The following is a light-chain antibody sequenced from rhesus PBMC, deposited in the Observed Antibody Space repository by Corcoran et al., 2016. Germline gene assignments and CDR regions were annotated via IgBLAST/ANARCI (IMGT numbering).Light chain of an antibody. CDR2: KVS. V-gene: IGKV2-64*01. J-gene: IGKJ1*01. CDR1: QSLVHSTGNTY. Sequence: DVVMTQSPLSLPITPGQPASISCRSSQSLVHSTGNTYLSWYQQKPGQPPRVLIYKVSNRDSGVPDRFSGSGAGKDFTLKIRRVEAEDVGVYYCGQGTHWPPTFGQGTKVEIK. CDR3: GQGTHWPPT.